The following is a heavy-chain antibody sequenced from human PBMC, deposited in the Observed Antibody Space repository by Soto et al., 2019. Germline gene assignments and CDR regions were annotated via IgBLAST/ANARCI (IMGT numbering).Heavy chain of an antibody. CDR3: ARQDTSGGLRYFDT. J-gene: IGHJ4*02. Sequence: QVQLVQSGPEVKKPGSSVKVSCKTSVGTLSSFITYPINWVRQAPGQGPGWMGGIVPNVGTVNYAQRLQGRVTITADKSTGTYCMELNNLRSEDTALYYCARQDTSGGLRYFDTWGQGTLGAV. V-gene: IGHV1-69*06. CDR2: IVPNVGTV. D-gene: IGHD2-15*01. CDR1: VGTLSSFITYP.